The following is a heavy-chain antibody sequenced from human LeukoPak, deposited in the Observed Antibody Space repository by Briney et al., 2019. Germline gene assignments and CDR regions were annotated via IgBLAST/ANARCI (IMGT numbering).Heavy chain of an antibody. CDR1: GFTFSSYS. CDR3: VRDRGYYDGSGYYYYFDY. V-gene: IGHV3-21*01. J-gene: IGHJ4*02. D-gene: IGHD3-22*01. CDR2: ISISSTYI. Sequence: GGSLRLSCAASGFTFSSYSLHWVRQAPGKGLEWVSSISISSTYIYYADSVKGRFTISRDNAKNSLYLQMSSLRAEDTAVYFCVRDRGYYDGSGYYYYFDYWGQGTLVTVSS.